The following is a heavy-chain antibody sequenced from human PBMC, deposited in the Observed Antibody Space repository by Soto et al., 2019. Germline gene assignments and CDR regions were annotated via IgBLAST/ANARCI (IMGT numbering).Heavy chain of an antibody. CDR1: GFTFSDYY. CDR3: ARGLDSGPLGDWFDP. CDR2: ISSSGSTI. D-gene: IGHD2-21*01. J-gene: IGHJ5*02. V-gene: IGHV3-11*01. Sequence: LRLSCAASGFTFSDYYMSWIRQAPGKGLEWVSYISSSGSTIYYADSVKGRFTISRDNTKNSLYLQMNSLRAEDTAVYYCARGLDSGPLGDWFDPWGQGTLVTVSS.